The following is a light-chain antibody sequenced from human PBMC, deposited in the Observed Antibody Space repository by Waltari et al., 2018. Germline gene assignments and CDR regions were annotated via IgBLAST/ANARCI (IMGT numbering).Light chain of an antibody. CDR2: GAS. CDR3: QQAKSFPHT. Sequence: DIQMTQSPSSVSASVGDRVTITCRASQDLKNCLAWYQQKPGKAPNLLIYGASSLESGVPSRFSGSGSGADFTLTITSLQSEDFATYYCQQAKSFPHTFGGGTKVEIK. CDR1: QDLKNC. J-gene: IGKJ4*01. V-gene: IGKV1-12*01.